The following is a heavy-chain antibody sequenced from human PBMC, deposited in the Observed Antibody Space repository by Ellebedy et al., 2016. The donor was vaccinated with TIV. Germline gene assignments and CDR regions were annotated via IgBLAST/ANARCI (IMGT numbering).Heavy chain of an antibody. V-gene: IGHV1-18*04. D-gene: IGHD4-17*01. CDR2: VSAYNGNT. J-gene: IGHJ4*02. CDR3: ARDRDYGDYVFDY. CDR1: GYTFTNYG. Sequence: AASVKVSCKASGYTFTNYGLRWVRQAPGQGLEWMGWVSAYNGNTNYAQKVQGRVTMTTDTSTTTAYMELRSLRSDDTAVYYCARDRDYGDYVFDYWGQGTLVTVSS.